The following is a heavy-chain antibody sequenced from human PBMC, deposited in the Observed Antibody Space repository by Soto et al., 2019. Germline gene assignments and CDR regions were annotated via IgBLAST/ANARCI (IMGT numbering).Heavy chain of an antibody. CDR1: GFTFSSYA. CDR3: AKGGGSKDYYDTSGYYLYYYYAMDV. V-gene: IGHV3-23*01. J-gene: IGHJ6*02. D-gene: IGHD3-22*01. CDR2: LSGSGVST. Sequence: EVQLLESGGGLVQPGGSLRLSRAASGFTFSSYAMTWVRQAPGKGLEWVSALSGSGVSTYYADSVKGRFTISRDNSKNTLYLQMNSLRGEDTAVYYCAKGGGSKDYYDTSGYYLYYYYAMDVWGQGTTVTVSS.